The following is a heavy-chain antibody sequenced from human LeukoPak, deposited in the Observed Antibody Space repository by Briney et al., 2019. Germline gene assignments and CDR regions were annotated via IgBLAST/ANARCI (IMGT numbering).Heavy chain of an antibody. CDR2: INSDGSST. J-gene: IGHJ4*02. CDR3: ARRIAAAAAPYYFDY. D-gene: IGHD6-13*01. CDR1: GFTFSSYW. V-gene: IGHV3-74*01. Sequence: PGGSLRLSCAASGFTFSSYWMHRVRQAPGKGLLWVSRINSDGSSTSYADSVKGRFTISRDNAKNTLYLQMNSLRAGDTAVYYCARRIAAAAAPYYFDYWGQGTLVTVSS.